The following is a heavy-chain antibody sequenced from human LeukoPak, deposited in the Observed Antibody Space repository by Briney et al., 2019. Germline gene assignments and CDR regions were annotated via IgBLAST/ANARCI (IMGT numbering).Heavy chain of an antibody. V-gene: IGHV3-23*01. CDR2: ISGAGGNT. J-gene: IGHJ4*02. Sequence: GGSLRLSCAASGFTLSTYAMSWVRQLPGKGLEWVAAISGAGGNTYYGDSVKGRFTISRDNSKNTLSLQMNSLRAEDTAVYYCAKARGDYGQPFDYWGQGTLVTVSS. CDR3: AKARGDYGQPFDY. CDR1: GFTLSTYA. D-gene: IGHD4/OR15-4a*01.